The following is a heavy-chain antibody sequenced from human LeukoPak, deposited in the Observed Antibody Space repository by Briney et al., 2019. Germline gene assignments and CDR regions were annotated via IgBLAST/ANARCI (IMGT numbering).Heavy chain of an antibody. CDR3: ARVNRVTAIQELDY. CDR2: ISSSGSTI. J-gene: IGHJ4*02. Sequence: GGSLRLSCAASGFTFSDYYMTWIRQAPGKGLGWVSCISSSGSTIFYADSVKGRFTISRDNAKSSLFLQMNSLRAEDTAVYYCARVNRVTAIQELDYWGQGTLVTVSS. V-gene: IGHV3-11*01. CDR1: GFTFSDYY. D-gene: IGHD2-21*02.